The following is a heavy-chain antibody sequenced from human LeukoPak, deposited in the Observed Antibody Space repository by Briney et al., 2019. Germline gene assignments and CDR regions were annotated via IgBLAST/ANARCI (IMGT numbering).Heavy chain of an antibody. D-gene: IGHD3-3*01. J-gene: IGHJ4*02. CDR1: GGSFSGYF. CDR2: INHSGSP. V-gene: IGHV4-34*01. Sequence: SETLSLTCAVNGGSFSGYFWTWIRQPPGKGLEWIGEINHSGSPNNNPSLKSRVSISFDTSKNQFSLKLTSVTAADTAVYYCGSRRTAMFGVIKGPIDYWGQGTLVTVSS. CDR3: GSRRTAMFGVIKGPIDY.